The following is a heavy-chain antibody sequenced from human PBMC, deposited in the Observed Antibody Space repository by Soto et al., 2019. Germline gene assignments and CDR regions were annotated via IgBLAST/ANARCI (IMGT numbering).Heavy chain of an antibody. CDR1: GFTFDDYT. V-gene: IGHV3-43*01. D-gene: IGHD5-12*01. CDR3: AKDNQGNGYSGYAPDY. Sequence: PGGSLRLSCAAPGFTFDDYTMHWVRQAPGKGLEWVSLISWDGGSTYYADSVKGRFTISRDNSKNSLYLQMNSLRTEDTALYYCAKDNQGNGYSGYAPDYWGQGTLVTVSS. CDR2: ISWDGGST. J-gene: IGHJ4*02.